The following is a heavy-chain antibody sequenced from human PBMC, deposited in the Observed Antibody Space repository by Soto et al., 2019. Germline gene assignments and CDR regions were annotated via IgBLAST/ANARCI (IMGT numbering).Heavy chain of an antibody. CDR3: AGGTMVRGRFDY. V-gene: IGHV1-69*13. CDR2: ITPIFGTA. D-gene: IGHD3-10*01. Sequence: SVKVSCKASGGTFSSYAISWVRQAPGQGLEWMGGITPIFGTANYAQKFQGRVTITADESTSTAYMELSSLRSEDTAVYYCAGGTMVRGRFDYWGQGTLVTFSS. CDR1: GGTFSSYA. J-gene: IGHJ4*02.